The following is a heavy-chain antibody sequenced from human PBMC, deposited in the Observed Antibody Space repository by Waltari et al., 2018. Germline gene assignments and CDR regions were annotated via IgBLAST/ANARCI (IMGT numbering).Heavy chain of an antibody. CDR2: IYTSGST. Sequence: QVQLQESGPGLVKPSETLSLTCTVSGGSISSYYWSWIRQPAGKGLEWIGRIYTSGSTNYNPSLKSRVTMSVDTSKNQFSLKLSSVTAADTAVYYCAREGRYCSGGSCYLQVFFAYWGQGTLVTVSS. V-gene: IGHV4-4*07. J-gene: IGHJ4*02. CDR1: GGSISSYY. CDR3: AREGRYCSGGSCYLQVFFAY. D-gene: IGHD2-15*01.